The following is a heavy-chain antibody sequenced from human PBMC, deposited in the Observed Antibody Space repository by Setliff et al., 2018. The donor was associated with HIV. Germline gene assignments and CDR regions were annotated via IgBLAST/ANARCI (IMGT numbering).Heavy chain of an antibody. CDR3: ARDQRLPGVQPPYWYFDL. CDR1: GESFSNYH. J-gene: IGHJ2*01. Sequence: PSETLSLTCAVFGESFSNYHWNWFRQPPGGGLEWIGEISHSGNTYYNSSLKSRVTIAVDTSKEQFSLEMMSLTAADTAIDYCARDQRLPGVQPPYWYFDLWGRGTLVTVSS. D-gene: IGHD2-2*01. V-gene: IGHV4-34*01. CDR2: ISHSGNT.